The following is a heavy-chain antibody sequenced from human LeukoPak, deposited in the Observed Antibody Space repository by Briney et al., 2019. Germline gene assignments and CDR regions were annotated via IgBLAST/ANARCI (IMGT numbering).Heavy chain of an antibody. CDR3: ARGPHLDPITSDYYGMDV. V-gene: IGHV1-2*02. CDR2: INPNSGGT. CDR1: GYTFTGYY. J-gene: IGHJ6*02. Sequence: ASVKVSCKASGYTFTGYYMHWVRQAPGQGLEWMGWINPNSGGTNYAQKFQGRVTMTRDTSISTAYMELSRLRSDDTAVYYCARGPHLDPITSDYYGMDVWGQGTTVTVSS. D-gene: IGHD1-14*01.